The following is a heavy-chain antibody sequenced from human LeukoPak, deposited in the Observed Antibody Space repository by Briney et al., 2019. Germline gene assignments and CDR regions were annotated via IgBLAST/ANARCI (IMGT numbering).Heavy chain of an antibody. J-gene: IGHJ4*02. D-gene: IGHD6-13*01. V-gene: IGHV3-23*01. CDR3: ARTIGIAAAGFDY. CDR2: ISGSGGGT. CDR1: GFTSSDSA. Sequence: PGGSLRLSCAASGFTSSDSAMSWVRQAPGKGLEWVSVISGSGGGTYYADSVKGRFTISRDNAKNSLYLQMNSLRAEDTAVYYCARTIGIAAAGFDYWGQGTLVTVSS.